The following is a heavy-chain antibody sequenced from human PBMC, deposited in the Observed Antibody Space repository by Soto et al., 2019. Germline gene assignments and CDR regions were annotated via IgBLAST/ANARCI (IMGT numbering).Heavy chain of an antibody. Sequence: QLQLQESGPGLVKPSETLSLTCSVSGGSISSSSYYWGWIRQPPGKGLEWIGSIYYSGGTYDNPSLKSRVTISVDPSKNQFSLKLRSVTAADTAVYYCARDYYYGMDVWGQGTMVTVSS. CDR3: ARDYYYGMDV. CDR2: IYYSGGT. V-gene: IGHV4-39*02. CDR1: GGSISSSSYY. J-gene: IGHJ6*02.